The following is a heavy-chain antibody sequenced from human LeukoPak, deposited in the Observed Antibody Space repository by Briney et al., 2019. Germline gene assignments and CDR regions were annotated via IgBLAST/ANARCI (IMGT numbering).Heavy chain of an antibody. V-gene: IGHV1-46*01. CDR2: INPSGGTT. CDR1: GFTFSDYA. J-gene: IGHJ6*03. CDR3: ARDLRYSSGWSASGMDV. D-gene: IGHD6-19*01. Sequence: GGSLRLSCAASGFTFSDYAMHWVRQAPGQGLEWMGVINPSGGTTNYAQKFQDRVTMTRDTSTSTVYMELSSLRSDNTAVYYCARDLRYSSGWSASGMDVWGKGTTVTISS.